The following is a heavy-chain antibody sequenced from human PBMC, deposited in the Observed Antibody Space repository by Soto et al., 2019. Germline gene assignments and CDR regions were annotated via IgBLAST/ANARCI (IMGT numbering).Heavy chain of an antibody. Sequence: GGSLRLSCAASGFTFSSYSMNWVRQAPGKGLEWVSSISSSSYIYYAVSVKIRFSISRDNDKNSLYLQMNSLRAEDTAVYYCARDRCSGGGCYSDYWGQGTLVTVSS. V-gene: IGHV3-21*01. J-gene: IGHJ4*02. D-gene: IGHD2-15*01. CDR1: GFTFSSYS. CDR2: ISSSSYI. CDR3: ARDRCSGGGCYSDY.